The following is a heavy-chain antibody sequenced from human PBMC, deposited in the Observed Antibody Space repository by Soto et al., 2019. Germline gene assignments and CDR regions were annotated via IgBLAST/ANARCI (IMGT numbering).Heavy chain of an antibody. CDR1: GYTFTSYG. V-gene: IGHV1-18*01. CDR2: ISAYNGNT. D-gene: IGHD3-22*01. CDR3: ARGGMIVVVITPLDY. J-gene: IGHJ4*02. Sequence: ASVKVSCKASGYTFTSYGISWVRQAPGQGLEWMGWISAYNGNTNYAQKLQGRVTMTTDISTSTAYMELRSLRSDDTAVYYCARGGMIVVVITPLDYWGQGTLVTVSS.